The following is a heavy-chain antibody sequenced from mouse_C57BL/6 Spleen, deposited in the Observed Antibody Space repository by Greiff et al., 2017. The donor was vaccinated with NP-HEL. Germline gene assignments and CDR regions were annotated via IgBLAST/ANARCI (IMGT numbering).Heavy chain of an antibody. CDR2: ISNGGGST. CDR3: ARSPLLLYAMDY. Sequence: EVKLMESGGGLVQPGGSLKLSCAASGFTFSDYYMYWVRQTPEKRLEWVAYISNGGGSTYYPDTVKGRFTISRDNAKNTLYLQMSRLKSEDTAMYYCARSPLLLYAMDYWGQGTSVTVSS. D-gene: IGHD1-1*01. CDR1: GFTFSDYY. V-gene: IGHV5-12*01. J-gene: IGHJ4*01.